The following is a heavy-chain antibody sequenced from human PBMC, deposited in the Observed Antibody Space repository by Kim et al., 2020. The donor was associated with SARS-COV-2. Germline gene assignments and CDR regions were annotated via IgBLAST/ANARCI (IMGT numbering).Heavy chain of an antibody. D-gene: IGHD5-18*01. CDR2: ISDSGGGS. CDR1: GFTFSNYA. CDR3: AKPTSGYSYGYNGVDV. V-gene: IGHV3-23*01. J-gene: IGHJ6*02. Sequence: GGSLRLSCAASGFTFSNYAMTWVRQAPGKGLEWVSTISDSGGGSYSADSVKGRFTISRDNSKSTLFLQMNSLRAEDTAVYYCAKPTSGYSYGYNGVDVWGQGTPVTVSS.